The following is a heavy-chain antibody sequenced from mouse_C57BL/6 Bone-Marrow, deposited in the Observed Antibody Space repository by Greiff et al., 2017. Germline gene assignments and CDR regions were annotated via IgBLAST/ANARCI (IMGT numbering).Heavy chain of an antibody. CDR3: ARGRVLGY. V-gene: IGHV1-76*01. J-gene: IGHJ2*01. CDR1: GYTFTDYY. D-gene: IGHD2-14*01. Sequence: QVQLKESGAELVRPGASVKLSCKASGYTFTDYYINWVKQRPGQGLEWIARIYPGSGNTYYNEKFKGKATLTAEKSSSTAYMQLSSLTSEDSAVYFCARGRVLGYRGQGTTLTVSS. CDR2: IYPGSGNT.